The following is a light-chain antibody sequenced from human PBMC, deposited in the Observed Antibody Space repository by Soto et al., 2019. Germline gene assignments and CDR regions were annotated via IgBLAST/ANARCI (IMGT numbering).Light chain of an antibody. CDR2: LAS. CDR1: QTLLYRNGNNY. Sequence: DIVMTQSPVSLPVTPGESASISCRSSQTLLYRNGNNYLNWYLQKPGQSPQLLIFLASTRASGVPDRISGSGSVTDFTLRISRVEAEDVGVYYCMQALQSPATFGGGTKVEIK. V-gene: IGKV2-28*01. CDR3: MQALQSPAT. J-gene: IGKJ4*01.